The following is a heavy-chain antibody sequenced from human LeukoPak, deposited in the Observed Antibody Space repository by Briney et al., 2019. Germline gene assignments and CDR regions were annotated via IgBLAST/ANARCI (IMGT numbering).Heavy chain of an antibody. D-gene: IGHD6-13*01. Sequence: GGSLRLSCAASGFTFSNAWMSWVRQAPGKGLEWVGRIKSKTDGGTTDYAAPVKGRFTISRDDSKNTLYLQMNSLRAEDTAVYYCARAPAAAGTSYYYYYMDVWGKGTTVTVSS. CDR1: GFTFSNAW. J-gene: IGHJ6*03. CDR3: ARAPAAAGTSYYYYYMDV. V-gene: IGHV3-15*01. CDR2: IKSKTDGGTT.